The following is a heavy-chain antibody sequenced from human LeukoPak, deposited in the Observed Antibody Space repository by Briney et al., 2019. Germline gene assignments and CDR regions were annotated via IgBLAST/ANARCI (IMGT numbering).Heavy chain of an antibody. V-gene: IGHV1-2*02. CDR3: ARGGGPYGSGRNFDY. CDR2: INPNSGGT. Sequence: ASVKVSCKASGYTFTGYYMHWMRQAPGQGLEWMGWINPNSGGTNYAQKFQGRVTMTRDTSISTAYMELSRLRSDDTAVYYCARGGGPYGSGRNFDYWGQGTLVTVSS. CDR1: GYTFTGYY. J-gene: IGHJ4*02. D-gene: IGHD3-10*01.